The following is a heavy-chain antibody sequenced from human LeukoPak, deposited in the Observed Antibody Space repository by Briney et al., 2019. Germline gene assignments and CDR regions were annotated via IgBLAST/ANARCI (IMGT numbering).Heavy chain of an antibody. CDR3: AKDPTYYSDTSGYYFDY. CDR2: ISGGGGPT. CDR1: GFTFSSYA. V-gene: IGHV3-23*01. J-gene: IGHJ4*02. D-gene: IGHD3-22*01. Sequence: GGSLRLSCAASGFTFSSYAMSWVRQAPGKGLEWVSVISGGGGPTYYADSVKGRFTISRDNSKNTLYLQMNSLRAEDTAVYLCAKDPTYYSDTSGYYFDYWGQGTLVTVSS.